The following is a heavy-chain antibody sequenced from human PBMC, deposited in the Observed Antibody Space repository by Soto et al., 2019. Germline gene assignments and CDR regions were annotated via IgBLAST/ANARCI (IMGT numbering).Heavy chain of an antibody. Sequence: GASVKVSCKASGYTFTSYGISWVRQAPGQGLEWMGWISAYNGNTNYAQKLQGRVTMTTDTSTSTAYMELRSLRSDDTAVYYCARYYGDYVGYYYYGMDVWGQGTTVTVSS. V-gene: IGHV1-18*04. D-gene: IGHD4-17*01. CDR1: GYTFTSYG. J-gene: IGHJ6*02. CDR2: ISAYNGNT. CDR3: ARYYGDYVGYYYYGMDV.